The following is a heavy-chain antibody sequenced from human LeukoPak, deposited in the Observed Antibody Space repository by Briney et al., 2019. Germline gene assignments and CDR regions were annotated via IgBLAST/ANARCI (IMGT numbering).Heavy chain of an antibody. J-gene: IGHJ4*02. CDR1: GYSITSGYY. CDR3: VRDVPSGYDDY. D-gene: IGHD5-12*01. CDR2: INHSGST. Sequence: SETLSLTCAVSGYSITSGYYWGWSRQPPGKGLEWIGSINHSGSTYYNPSLKSRVTISVDTSKNQFSLNLNSVTAADTAVYYCVRDVPSGYDDYWGQGILVTVSS. V-gene: IGHV4-38-2*02.